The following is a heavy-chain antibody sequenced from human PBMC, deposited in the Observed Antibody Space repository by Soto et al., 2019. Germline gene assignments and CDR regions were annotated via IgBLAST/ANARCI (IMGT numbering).Heavy chain of an antibody. CDR3: ARDYWDIVVVAAAGGVDAFDI. CDR1: GGTFSSYT. CDR2: IIPILGIA. V-gene: IGHV1-69*08. Sequence: QVQLVQSGAEVKKPGSSVKVSCKASGGTFSSYTISWVRQAPGQGLEWMGRIIPILGIANYAQKFQGRVTITADKSTSTAYMELSSLRSEDTAVDYCARDYWDIVVVAAAGGVDAFDIGGQGTMVTVSS. J-gene: IGHJ3*02. D-gene: IGHD2-2*01.